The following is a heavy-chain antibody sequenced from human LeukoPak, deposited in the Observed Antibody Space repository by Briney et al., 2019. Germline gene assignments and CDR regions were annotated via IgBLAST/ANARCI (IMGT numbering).Heavy chain of an antibody. Sequence: PSETLSLTCTVSGGSISSGSYYWSWIRQPAGTGLEWLGRIYTSGSTNYNPSLKSRVTISVDTSKNQFSLKLSSVTAADTAVYYCARGRTTIFGVVSHTRNYYYYYMDVWGKGTTVTVSS. V-gene: IGHV4-61*02. D-gene: IGHD3-3*01. J-gene: IGHJ6*03. CDR2: IYTSGST. CDR1: GGSISSGSYY. CDR3: ARGRTTIFGVVSHTRNYYYYYMDV.